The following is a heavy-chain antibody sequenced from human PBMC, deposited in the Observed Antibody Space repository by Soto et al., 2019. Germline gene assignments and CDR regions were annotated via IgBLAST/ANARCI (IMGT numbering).Heavy chain of an antibody. D-gene: IGHD3-9*01. Sequence: PSETLSLTCAVYGGSFSGYYWTWIRQPPGKGLEWIGEINHSGSTNYNPSLKSRVTISVDTSKKQFSLRLSSVTAADTAVYYCARGNDYDILTGYSWFDPWGQGTLVTVSS. CDR3: ARGNDYDILTGYSWFDP. CDR2: INHSGST. J-gene: IGHJ5*02. CDR1: GGSFSGYY. V-gene: IGHV4-34*01.